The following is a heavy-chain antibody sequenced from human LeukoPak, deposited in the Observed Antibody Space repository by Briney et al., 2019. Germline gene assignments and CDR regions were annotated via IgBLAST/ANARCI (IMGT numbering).Heavy chain of an antibody. Sequence: SVKVSCKASGYTFTGYYMHWVRQAPGQGLEWMGRIIPILGIANYAQKFQGRVTITADKSTSTAYMELSSLRSEDTAVYYCARGREMGYDSSGYYVYWGQGTLVTVSS. J-gene: IGHJ4*02. CDR3: ARGREMGYDSSGYYVY. D-gene: IGHD3-22*01. CDR1: GYTFTGYY. V-gene: IGHV1-69*04. CDR2: IIPILGIA.